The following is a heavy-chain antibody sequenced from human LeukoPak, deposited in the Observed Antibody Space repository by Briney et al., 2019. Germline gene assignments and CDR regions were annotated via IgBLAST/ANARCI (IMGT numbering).Heavy chain of an antibody. CDR1: GFTFSTYN. CDR3: ARGGTYCPDY. Sequence: GGSLRLSCAASGFTFSTYNMNWVRQAPGKGLEWVSYISSSSSPIFYAASVKGRFTHSRDNAKNSLYLQMNSLRDEDTAVYYCARGGTYCPDYWGQGTLVTVSS. V-gene: IGHV3-48*02. D-gene: IGHD1-26*01. J-gene: IGHJ4*02. CDR2: ISSSSSPI.